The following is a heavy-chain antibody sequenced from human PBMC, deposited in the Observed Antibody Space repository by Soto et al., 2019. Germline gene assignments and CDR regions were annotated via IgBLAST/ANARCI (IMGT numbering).Heavy chain of an antibody. D-gene: IGHD2-2*01. J-gene: IGHJ6*02. Sequence: SQTLSLTCAISGDSVSSNSAAWNWIRQSPSRGLEWLGRTYYRSKWYNDYAVSVKSRITINPDTSKNQFSLQLNSATPEDTAVYYCARVVLGCSSTSCPQDVWGQGTTVTVSS. CDR2: TYYRSKWYN. CDR3: ARVVLGCSSTSCPQDV. V-gene: IGHV6-1*01. CDR1: GDSVSSNSAA.